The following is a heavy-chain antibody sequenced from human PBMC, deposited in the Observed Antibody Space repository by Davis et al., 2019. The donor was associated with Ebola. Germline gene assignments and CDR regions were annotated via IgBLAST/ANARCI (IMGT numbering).Heavy chain of an antibody. J-gene: IGHJ4*02. CDR1: GGSMSRYY. CDR2: IYYSGTT. CDR3: ARTPQYTNYGSYFDS. Sequence: SETLSLTCTVSGGSMSRYYWSWIRQPPGKSLEWIGNIYYSGTTNYNPSLKSRVTISGDTSKSQFSLSVNSVTAADTAIYYCARTPQYTNYGSYFDSWGQGALVTVSS. V-gene: IGHV4-59*01. D-gene: IGHD4-11*01.